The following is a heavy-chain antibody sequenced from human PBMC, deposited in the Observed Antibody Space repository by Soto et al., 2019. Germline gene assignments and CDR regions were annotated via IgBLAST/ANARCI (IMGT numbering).Heavy chain of an antibody. D-gene: IGHD3-22*01. CDR3: ARDRKRYDSSGYSNDAYYYYGMDV. V-gene: IGHV1-46*01. CDR1: GYTFTSYY. Sequence: ASVKVSCKASGYTFTSYYMHWVRQAPGQGLEWMGIINPSGGSTSYAQKFQGRVTMTRDTSTSTVYMELSRLRSEDTAVYYCARDRKRYDSSGYSNDAYYYYGMDVWGQGTTVTVSS. J-gene: IGHJ6*02. CDR2: INPSGGST.